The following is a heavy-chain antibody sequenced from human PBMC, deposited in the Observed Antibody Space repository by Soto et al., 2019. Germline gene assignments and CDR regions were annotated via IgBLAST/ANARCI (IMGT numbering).Heavy chain of an antibody. J-gene: IGHJ4*02. Sequence: TGGSLRLSCAASGFTFSSYAMSWVRQAPGKGLEWVSAISGSGGSTYYADSVKGRFTISRDNSKNTLYLQMNSLRAEDTAVYYCASIPFSITMIVVVWGQGTLVTVSS. CDR1: GFTFSSYA. D-gene: IGHD3-22*01. CDR2: ISGSGGST. CDR3: ASIPFSITMIVVV. V-gene: IGHV3-23*01.